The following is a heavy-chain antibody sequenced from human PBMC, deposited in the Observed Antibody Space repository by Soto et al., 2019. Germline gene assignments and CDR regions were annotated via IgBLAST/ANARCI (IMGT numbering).Heavy chain of an antibody. Sequence: LRLSCAASGFTFSSYSMNWVRQAPGKGLEWVSSISSSSSYIYYADSVKGRFTISRDNAKNSLYLQMNSLRAEDTAVYYCARDIVVNGWFDPWGQGTLVPVSS. J-gene: IGHJ5*02. CDR2: ISSSSSYI. D-gene: IGHD2-15*01. CDR1: GFTFSSYS. V-gene: IGHV3-21*01. CDR3: ARDIVVNGWFDP.